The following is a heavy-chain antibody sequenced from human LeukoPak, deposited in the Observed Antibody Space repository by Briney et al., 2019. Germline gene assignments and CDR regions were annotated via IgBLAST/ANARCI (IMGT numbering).Heavy chain of an antibody. J-gene: IGHJ5*02. CDR1: GYTFGTHW. D-gene: IGHD3-16*01. CDR2: VNPSGDFR. CDR3: ARDFSGEWEQVTGWWLDP. V-gene: IGHV1-46*01. Sequence: ASVKVSCKASGYTFGTHWMHWVRQAPGQGLEWMGIVNPSGDFRSYAQKFKGRVTVTRDMSTRTVYMELSDLRPDDTAVYYCARDFSGEWEQVTGWWLDPWGQGTLVIVSS.